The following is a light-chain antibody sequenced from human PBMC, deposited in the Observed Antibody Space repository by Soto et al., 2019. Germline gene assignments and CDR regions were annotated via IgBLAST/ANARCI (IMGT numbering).Light chain of an antibody. CDR2: GAS. Sequence: AIQMTQFPYSLSASVGDRVTITCRASQGIRNDLGWYQQKSGRAPKLLIFGASTLQSGVPSRFSGSGSGTDFTLTISSLQPEDFATYYCLHDYNYPYTFGQGTKVDIK. CDR1: QGIRND. CDR3: LHDYNYPYT. V-gene: IGKV1-6*01. J-gene: IGKJ2*01.